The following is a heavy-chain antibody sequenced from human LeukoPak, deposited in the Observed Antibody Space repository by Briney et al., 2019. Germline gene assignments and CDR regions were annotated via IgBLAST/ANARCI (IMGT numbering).Heavy chain of an antibody. D-gene: IGHD1-26*01. CDR1: GFTFSSYA. CDR3: ARDPGAHSGSATGDY. Sequence: GRSLRLSCAASGFTFSSYAMHWVRQAPGKGLEWVAVIWYDGSNKYYADSVKGRFTISRDNSKNTLYLQMNSLRAEDTAVYYCARDPGAHSGSATGDYWGQGTLVTVSS. V-gene: IGHV3-33*08. CDR2: IWYDGSNK. J-gene: IGHJ4*02.